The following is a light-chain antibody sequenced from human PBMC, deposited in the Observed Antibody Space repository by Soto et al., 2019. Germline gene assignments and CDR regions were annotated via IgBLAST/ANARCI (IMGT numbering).Light chain of an antibody. CDR2: LAS. CDR1: QSLLHSNGYNY. V-gene: IGKV2-28*01. J-gene: IGKJ2*01. CDR3: MQALQTPYT. Sequence: DIVMTQSPLSLSVTPGEPASISCRSSQSLLHSNGYNYLDWYLQKPGQSPQLLIYLASSRASGVPDRFSGSGSGTDFTLKISRVEADDVGIYYCMQALQTPYTFGQGTKLEIK.